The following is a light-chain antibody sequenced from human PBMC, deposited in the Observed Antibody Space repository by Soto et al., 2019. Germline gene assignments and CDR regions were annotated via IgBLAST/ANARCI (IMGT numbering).Light chain of an antibody. Sequence: DIVLTQSPGTLSLSPGERATLSCRASQSVNSNHLAWYQQKPGQAPRLLIYGGSRRATGIPVRFTGSGSETDFTLTIASLEPEDFATYYCQQLFIYPPTFGPGTKVDIK. CDR2: GGS. J-gene: IGKJ3*01. CDR3: QQLFIYPPT. V-gene: IGKV3-20*01. CDR1: QSVNSNH.